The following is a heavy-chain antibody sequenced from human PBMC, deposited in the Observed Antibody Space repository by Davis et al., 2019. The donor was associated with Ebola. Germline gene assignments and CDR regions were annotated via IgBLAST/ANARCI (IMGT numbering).Heavy chain of an antibody. CDR2: IYYSGST. CDR1: GGSISSSSYY. V-gene: IGHV4-39*01. D-gene: IGHD3-22*01. Sequence: PSETLSLTCTVSGGSISSSSYYWGWIRQPPGKGLEWFGSIYYSGSTYYNPSLKSRVTISVDTSKNQFSLKLSSVTAADTAVYYCARHQGPTMIVVVITPNYFDYWGQGTLVTVSS. CDR3: ARHQGPTMIVVVITPNYFDY. J-gene: IGHJ4*02.